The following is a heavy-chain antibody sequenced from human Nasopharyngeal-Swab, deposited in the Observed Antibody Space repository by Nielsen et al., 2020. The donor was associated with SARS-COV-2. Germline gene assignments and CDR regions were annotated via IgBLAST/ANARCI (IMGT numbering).Heavy chain of an antibody. CDR2: ISGSSGTI. Sequence: ESLKISCAASGFTFSSYSMNWVRQAPGKGLEWVSYISGSSGTIHYADSVKGRFTISRDNAKNSLYLQMNSLRDEDTAVYYCARGAAAGSDYWGQGTLVTVSS. CDR1: GFTFSSYS. V-gene: IGHV3-48*02. CDR3: ARGAAAGSDY. D-gene: IGHD6-13*01. J-gene: IGHJ4*02.